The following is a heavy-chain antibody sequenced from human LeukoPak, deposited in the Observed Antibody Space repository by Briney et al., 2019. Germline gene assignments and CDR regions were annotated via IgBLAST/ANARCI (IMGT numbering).Heavy chain of an antibody. J-gene: IGHJ3*02. CDR2: ISSSSRTI. V-gene: IGHV3-48*01. Sequence: GGSLRLSGAASGVAFSSYSMNWVRQAPGKGPEWVSYISSSSRTIYYADSVKGRFTISRDNAKNSLYLQMNSLRAEDTAVYYCAGGLIHIKGAFDIWGQGTMVTVSS. CDR1: GVAFSSYS. CDR3: AGGLIHIKGAFDI. D-gene: IGHD2-21*01.